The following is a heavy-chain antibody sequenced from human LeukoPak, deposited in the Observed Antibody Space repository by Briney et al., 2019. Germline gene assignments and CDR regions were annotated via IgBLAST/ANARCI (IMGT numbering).Heavy chain of an antibody. V-gene: IGHV1-46*01. J-gene: IGHJ4*02. CDR3: VRGAVDTSAYYYS. CDR1: GYTFTPAY. CDR2: INPSGGST. D-gene: IGHD3-22*01. Sequence: ASLRVSCKASGYTFTPAYMHWVRHTPVQRLERRGIINPSGGSTSYAQKFEGRVTLTRDTCTSTVYMELSSLRSDDTAVYYCVRGAVDTSAYYYSWGQGTLVTISS.